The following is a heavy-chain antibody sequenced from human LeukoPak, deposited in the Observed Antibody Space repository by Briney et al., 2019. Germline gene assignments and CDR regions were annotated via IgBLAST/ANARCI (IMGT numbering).Heavy chain of an antibody. J-gene: IGHJ6*02. Sequence: PSETLSLTCAVYGGSSSGYYWSWIRQPPGKGLEWIGEINHSGSTNYNPSLKSRVTISVDTSKNQFSLKLSSVTAADTAVYYCARGLYVFLGLYYYYYYGMDVWGQGTTVTVSS. V-gene: IGHV4-34*01. CDR3: ARGLYVFLGLYYYYYYGMDV. D-gene: IGHD3-3*01. CDR2: INHSGST. CDR1: GGSSSGYY.